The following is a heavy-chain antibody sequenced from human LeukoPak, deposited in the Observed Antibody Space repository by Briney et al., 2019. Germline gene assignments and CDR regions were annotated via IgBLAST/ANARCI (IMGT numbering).Heavy chain of an antibody. Sequence: ASVKVSCKASGYTFTSYDINWMRQATGQGLEWMGWMSPNSGNTGYAQKFQGRVTMTRDTSTGTAYLELSSLRSEDSAVYYCARGSVRGGKKYYFDYWGQGTLVTVSS. D-gene: IGHD4-23*01. CDR2: MSPNSGNT. V-gene: IGHV1-8*01. CDR1: GYTFTSYD. J-gene: IGHJ4*02. CDR3: ARGSVRGGKKYYFDY.